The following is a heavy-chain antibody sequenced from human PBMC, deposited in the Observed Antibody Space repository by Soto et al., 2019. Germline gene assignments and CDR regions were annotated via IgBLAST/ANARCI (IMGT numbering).Heavy chain of an antibody. V-gene: IGHV1-3*04. Sequence: GASVKVSCKSSGYTFPNFAIHWVRQAPGQSLEWMAWINTGNDNTKYSQKFQGRVTITRDTSANTAHMELSSMTSEDTAVYYCARFLRGASAFDIWGQGTMVTVSS. CDR2: INTGNDNT. CDR3: ARFLRGASAFDI. J-gene: IGHJ3*02. CDR1: GYTFPNFA.